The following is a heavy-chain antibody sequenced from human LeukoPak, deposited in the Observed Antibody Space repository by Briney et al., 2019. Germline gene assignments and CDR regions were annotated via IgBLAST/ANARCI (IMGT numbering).Heavy chain of an antibody. Sequence: GESLKISCQGSGYTFSKYWIGWVRQMPGKGLEWMVMMYPGDSNTKYSPSFQGQVTISADKSISTAYLQWSSLKASDTAMYYCARPQYGASDYWGQGTLVTVSS. CDR2: MYPGDSNT. V-gene: IGHV5-51*01. J-gene: IGHJ4*02. D-gene: IGHD4-17*01. CDR3: ARPQYGASDY. CDR1: GYTFSKYW.